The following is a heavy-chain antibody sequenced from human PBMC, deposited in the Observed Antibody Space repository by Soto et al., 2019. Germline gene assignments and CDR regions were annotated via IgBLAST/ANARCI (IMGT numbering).Heavy chain of an antibody. J-gene: IGHJ4*02. CDR3: ARDLSSDWFDY. CDR2: INVYNGNT. CDR1: GYMFSNHA. V-gene: IGHV1-18*01. Sequence: QVQLVQSGGEVKRPGASVKVSCKASGYMFSNHAISWVRQTPGQGLEWMGWINVYNGNTNYAQKFQGRVTMATDTSTNTAYLDLRSLRSDDTAVYFCARDLSSDWFDYWGQGTLVIVSS. D-gene: IGHD6-19*01.